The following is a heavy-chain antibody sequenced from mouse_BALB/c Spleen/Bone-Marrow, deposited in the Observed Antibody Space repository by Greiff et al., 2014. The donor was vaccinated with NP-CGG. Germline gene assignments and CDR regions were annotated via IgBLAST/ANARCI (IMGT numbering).Heavy chain of an antibody. CDR1: GFSLTTYG. CDR2: IWSGGST. D-gene: IGHD2-2*01. J-gene: IGHJ1*01. CDR3: VRKGYTGYFDV. V-gene: IGHV2-2*01. Sequence: QVQLQQSGPGLVKPSQSLSITCTVSGFSLTTYGLHWIRQSPGKGLEWLGVIWSGGSTDYNAAFISRLIITKDNSKNQVFFKMNSLQPDDTAIYYCVRKGYTGYFDVWGAGTTVTVSS.